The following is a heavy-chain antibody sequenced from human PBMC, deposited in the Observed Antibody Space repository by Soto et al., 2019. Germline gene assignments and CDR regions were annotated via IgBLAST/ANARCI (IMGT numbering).Heavy chain of an antibody. D-gene: IGHD3-22*01. CDR3: ACLSGVTYYYDSTSGY. CDR2: INPSGGST. J-gene: IGHJ4*02. V-gene: IGHV1-46*01. CDR1: GYTFTSYY. Sequence: GASVKVSCKASGYTFTSYYMHWVRQAPGQGLEWMGIINPSGGSTSYAQKFQGRVTMTRDTSTSTVYMELSSLRSEDTAVYYCACLSGVTYYYDSTSGYWGQGTLVTVSS.